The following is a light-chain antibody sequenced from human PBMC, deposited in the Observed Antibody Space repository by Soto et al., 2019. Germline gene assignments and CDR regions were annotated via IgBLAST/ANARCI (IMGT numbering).Light chain of an antibody. CDR1: NIGSKS. Sequence: SYELTQPPSVSVAPGKTARITCGGNNIGSKSVHWYQQKPGQAPVLVIYYASDRPSGIPERFSGSNSGNTATLTISRVEAGDEADYYCQVWDSSSDHPRVVFGGGTKLTVL. CDR2: YAS. CDR3: QVWDSSSDHPRVV. V-gene: IGLV3-21*04. J-gene: IGLJ2*01.